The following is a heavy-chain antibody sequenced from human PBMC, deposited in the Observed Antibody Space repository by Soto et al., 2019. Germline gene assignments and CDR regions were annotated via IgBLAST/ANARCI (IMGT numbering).Heavy chain of an antibody. CDR2: ILDDGSNK. CDR1: GFTFSSYG. Sequence: QVQLVESGGGVVQPGRSLRLSCAASGFTFSSYGMHWVRQAPGKGLEWVAVILDDGSNKYYADSVKGRFTISRDNSKNTLYLQMNRLRAEDTAVYYCAGGVVPAAMSVWYFDLWGRGTLVTVSS. D-gene: IGHD2-2*01. J-gene: IGHJ2*01. V-gene: IGHV3-33*01. CDR3: AGGVVPAAMSVWYFDL.